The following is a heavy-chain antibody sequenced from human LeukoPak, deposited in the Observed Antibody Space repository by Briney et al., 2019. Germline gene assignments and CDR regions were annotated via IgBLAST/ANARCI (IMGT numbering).Heavy chain of an antibody. J-gene: IGHJ4*02. D-gene: IGHD2-2*01. CDR1: GFIFSNYG. V-gene: IGHV3-21*01. Sequence: QPGGSLRLPCAASGFIFSNYGMIWVRQAPGKGPEWVSSISSISTYTHYADSVKGRFIISRDNAKNTLYLQMNSLRDEDTAVYYCVREGLECSGSSCQRAAFDYWGQGTLVTVSS. CDR3: VREGLECSGSSCQRAAFDY. CDR2: ISSISTYT.